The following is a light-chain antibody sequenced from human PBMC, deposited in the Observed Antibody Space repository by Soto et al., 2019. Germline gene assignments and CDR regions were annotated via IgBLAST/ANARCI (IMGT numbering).Light chain of an antibody. J-gene: IGLJ1*01. Sequence: QSVLTQPASVSGSRGQSITISCTGTSRDVGGYNYVSWYQQHPGKAPKLIIYEVSNRPSGVLNRFSGSKAGNTASRTISGLQAEDEADYYCSSEASDNSDIFGTGTKVT. CDR2: EVS. CDR3: SSEASDNSDI. V-gene: IGLV2-14*01. CDR1: SRDVGGYNY.